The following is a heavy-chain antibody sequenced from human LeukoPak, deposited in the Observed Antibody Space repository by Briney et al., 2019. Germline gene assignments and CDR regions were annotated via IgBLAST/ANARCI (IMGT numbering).Heavy chain of an antibody. CDR3: AVAAAGTDNYFDY. CDR1: GGSFSAYY. Sequence: PSETLSLTCAVYGGSFSAYYWNWIRQPPGKGLEWIGEINHSGSTKYNPSLKSRVTISVDTSKNQFSLKLNSVTAADTAVYYCAVAAAGTDNYFDYWGQGTLVTVSS. CDR2: INHSGST. V-gene: IGHV4-34*01. D-gene: IGHD6-13*01. J-gene: IGHJ4*02.